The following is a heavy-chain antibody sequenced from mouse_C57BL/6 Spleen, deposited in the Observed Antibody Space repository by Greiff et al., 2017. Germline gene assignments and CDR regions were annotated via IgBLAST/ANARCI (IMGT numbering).Heavy chain of an antibody. Sequence: QVQLQQSGAELVKPGASVKISCKASGYAFSSYWMHWVKQRPGKGLEWIGQIYPGDGATNYNGKFKGKATLTADKSSSTAYMQLSSLTSDDSAVYFCARLGGAYWGQGTLVTVSA. CDR3: ARLGGAY. CDR1: GYAFSSYW. J-gene: IGHJ3*01. CDR2: IYPGDGAT. V-gene: IGHV1-80*01.